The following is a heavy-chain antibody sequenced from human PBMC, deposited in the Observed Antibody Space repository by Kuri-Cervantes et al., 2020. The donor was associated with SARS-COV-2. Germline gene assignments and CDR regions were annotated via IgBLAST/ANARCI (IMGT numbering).Heavy chain of an antibody. V-gene: IGHV3-21*01. D-gene: IGHD2-15*01. CDR2: ISSSSSYI. Sequence: GGSLRLSCAASGFPFSDSAFHWVRQAPGKGLEWVSSISSSSSYIYYADSVKGRFTISRDNAKNSLYLQMNSLRAEDTAVYYCARTVVVVAATIFDYWGQGTLVTVSS. J-gene: IGHJ4*02. CDR3: ARTVVVVAATIFDY. CDR1: GFPFSDSA.